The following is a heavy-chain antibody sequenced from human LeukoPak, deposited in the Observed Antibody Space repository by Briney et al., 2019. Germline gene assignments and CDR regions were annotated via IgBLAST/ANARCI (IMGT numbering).Heavy chain of an antibody. CDR3: ARGVGLRGVIIDYFDY. D-gene: IGHD3-10*01. CDR1: GYTFTGYN. V-gene: IGHV1-2*02. CDR2: INPNSGGT. J-gene: IGHJ4*02. Sequence: ASVKVSFKASGYTFTGYNLHWVRQAPGQGLEWMGWINPNSGGTNYAQKFQGRVTMTRDTSINTAYMGLSRLRSDDTAVYYCARGVGLRGVIIDYFDYWGQGRLVTVSS.